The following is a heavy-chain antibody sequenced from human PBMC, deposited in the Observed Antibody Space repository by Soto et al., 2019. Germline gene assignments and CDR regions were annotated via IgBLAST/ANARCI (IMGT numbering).Heavy chain of an antibody. J-gene: IGHJ6*02. V-gene: IGHV3-33*01. CDR1: GFTFSSYG. CDR2: IWYDGSNK. D-gene: IGHD2-15*01. CDR3: ARADPYDCSGGSCYNGANGMDV. Sequence: QVQLVESGGGVVQPGRSLRLSCAASGFTFSSYGMHWVRQAPGKGLEWVAVIWYDGSNKYYADSVKGRFTISRDNSKNTLYLQMTSLRAEDTAVYYGARADPYDCSGGSCYNGANGMDVWGQGTTVTVSS.